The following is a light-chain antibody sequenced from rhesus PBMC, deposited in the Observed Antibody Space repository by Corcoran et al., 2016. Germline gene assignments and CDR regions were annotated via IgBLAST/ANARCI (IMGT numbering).Light chain of an antibody. CDR3: QQYKSYPWT. J-gene: IGKJ1*01. CDR1: QGISSY. V-gene: IGKV1-28*02. Sequence: DIQMTQSPSSLSASVGDTVTITCRASQGISSYLNWFQQKPGKAPKLLIYAATTFQSGVPSRFSGSGSGTAFTLTISSLQPEDCATYYCQQYKSYPWTFGQGTKVEIK. CDR2: AAT.